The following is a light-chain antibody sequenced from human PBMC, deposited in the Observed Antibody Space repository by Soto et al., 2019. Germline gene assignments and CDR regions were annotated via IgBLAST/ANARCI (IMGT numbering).Light chain of an antibody. J-gene: IGLJ2*01. CDR2: RDN. Sequence: QSVLTQPPSASGTPGQRVTISCSGSSSNIGNNHVYWYQQLPGTAPKLLIYRDNQRPSGVPDRFSGSRSGTSASLAISGLQAEDEADYYCCSYAGSYSWVFGGGTKLTVL. CDR3: CSYAGSYSWV. V-gene: IGLV1-47*01. CDR1: SSNIGNNH.